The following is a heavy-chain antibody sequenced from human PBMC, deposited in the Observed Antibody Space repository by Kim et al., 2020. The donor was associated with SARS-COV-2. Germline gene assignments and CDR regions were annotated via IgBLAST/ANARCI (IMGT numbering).Heavy chain of an antibody. CDR3: ERELYSSSSPDY. CDR2: ISSSSSTI. Sequence: GGSLRLSCAASGFTFSSYSMNWVRQAPGKGLEWVSYISSSSSTIYYADSVTGRFTISRDNAKNSLYLQMNSLRAEATAVYYCERELYSSSSPDYWGQGTLVTVSS. CDR1: GFTFSSYS. V-gene: IGHV3-48*04. D-gene: IGHD6-6*01. J-gene: IGHJ4*02.